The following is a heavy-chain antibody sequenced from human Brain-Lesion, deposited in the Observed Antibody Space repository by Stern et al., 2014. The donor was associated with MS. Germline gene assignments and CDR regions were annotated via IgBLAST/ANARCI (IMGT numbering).Heavy chain of an antibody. CDR3: ARAVRNQLLSEY. CDR2: MNPYSGNT. CDR1: GYTFSSYD. D-gene: IGHD2-2*01. J-gene: IGHJ4*02. Sequence: VHLVESGAEVKKPGASVKVSCKASGYTFSSYDITWVRQASGHGLEWMGGMNPYSGNTGYAQKFKGRVSMTSDPSISTVYMELTSLTSDDTAVYFCARAVRNQLLSEYWGQGTLVTVSS. V-gene: IGHV1-8*01.